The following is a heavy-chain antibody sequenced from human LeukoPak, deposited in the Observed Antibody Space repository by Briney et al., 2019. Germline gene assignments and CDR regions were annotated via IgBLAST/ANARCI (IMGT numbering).Heavy chain of an antibody. Sequence: GGSLRLSCAASGFTFSSYAMHWVRQAPGKGLEWVAVISYDGSNQYYADSVKGRFTISRDNSKNTVYLQMNSLRAEDTAVYYCVGGYYYDSSGYLSLGYWGQGTLVTVSS. J-gene: IGHJ4*02. D-gene: IGHD3-22*01. CDR1: GFTFSSYA. V-gene: IGHV3-30-3*01. CDR3: VGGYYYDSSGYLSLGY. CDR2: ISYDGSNQ.